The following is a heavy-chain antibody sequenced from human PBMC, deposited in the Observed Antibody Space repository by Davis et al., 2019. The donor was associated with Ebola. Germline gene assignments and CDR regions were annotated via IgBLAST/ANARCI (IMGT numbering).Heavy chain of an antibody. J-gene: IGHJ4*02. CDR1: GFSFSIYN. CDR3: AKERCSSTSCFDDY. Sequence: GESLKISCAVSGFSFSIYNMNWVRQAPGKGLEWVSYISSSSSTIYYADSVKGRFTISRDNAKNSLFLQMNSLRDEDTAVYYCAKERCSSTSCFDDYWGQGTLVTVSS. D-gene: IGHD2-2*01. V-gene: IGHV3-48*02. CDR2: ISSSSSTI.